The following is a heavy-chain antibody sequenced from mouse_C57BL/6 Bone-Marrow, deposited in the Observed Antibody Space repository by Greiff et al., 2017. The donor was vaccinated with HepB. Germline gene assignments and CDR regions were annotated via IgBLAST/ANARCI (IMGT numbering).Heavy chain of an antibody. V-gene: IGHV1-52*01. Sequence: QVQLQQPGAELVRPGSSVKLSCKASGYTFTSYWMHWVKQRPIQGLEWIGNIDPSDSETHYNQKFKDKATLTVDKSSSTAYMQLSSLTSEDSAVYYFAVQPHYYGSSYWYFDVWGTGTTVTVSS. CDR2: IDPSDSET. D-gene: IGHD1-1*01. CDR1: GYTFTSYW. CDR3: AVQPHYYGSSYWYFDV. J-gene: IGHJ1*03.